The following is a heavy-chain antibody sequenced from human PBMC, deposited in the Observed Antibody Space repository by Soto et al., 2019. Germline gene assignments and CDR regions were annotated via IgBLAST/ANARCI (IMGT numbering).Heavy chain of an antibody. Sequence: SETLSPTCAVYGGSFSGYYWSWIRQPPGKGLEWIGEINHSGSTNYNPSLKSRVTISVDTSKNQFSLKLSSVTAADTAVYYCARDPGGSAVTSSDYWGQGTLVTVSS. V-gene: IGHV4-34*01. D-gene: IGHD4-17*01. CDR3: ARDPGGSAVTSSDY. J-gene: IGHJ4*02. CDR2: INHSGST. CDR1: GGSFSGYY.